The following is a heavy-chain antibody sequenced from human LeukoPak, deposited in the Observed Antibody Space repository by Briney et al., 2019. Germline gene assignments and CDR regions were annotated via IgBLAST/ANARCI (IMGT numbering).Heavy chain of an antibody. V-gene: IGHV3-30-3*01. J-gene: IGHJ3*02. CDR3: ARKSFEGGVPAFDI. CDR1: GFTLSSYA. CDR2: ISYDGSNK. Sequence: TGGSLRLSCAASGFTLSSYAMHWVRQAPGKGLEWVAVISYDGSNKYYADSVKGRFTISRDNSKNTLYLQMNSLRAEDTAVYYCARKSFEGGVPAFDIWGQGTMVTVSS. D-gene: IGHD3-9*01.